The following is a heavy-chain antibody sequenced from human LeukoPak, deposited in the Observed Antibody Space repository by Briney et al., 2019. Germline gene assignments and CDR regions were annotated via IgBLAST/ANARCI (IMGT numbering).Heavy chain of an antibody. J-gene: IGHJ4*02. CDR1: EFTFSDYY. CDR2: ISSRSSHT. Sequence: PGGSLRLSCAASEFTFSDYYMSWIRQAPGKGLEWVSCISSRSSHTNYADSVKGRFTISRDNAKNSLYLQMNSLRAEDTAVYYCARFSSGWYYFDYWGQGTLVTVSS. D-gene: IGHD6-19*01. CDR3: ARFSSGWYYFDY. V-gene: IGHV3-11*03.